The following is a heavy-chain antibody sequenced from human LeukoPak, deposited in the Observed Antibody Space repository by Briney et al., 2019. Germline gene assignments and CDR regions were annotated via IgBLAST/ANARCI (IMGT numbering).Heavy chain of an antibody. CDR2: ISSSSSYM. J-gene: IGHJ6*02. Sequence: PGGSLRLSCAASGFTFSSYTMNWVRQAPGKGLERVSSISSSSSYMYYADSVKGRLTISRDNAKNSLYLQMNSLRAEDTAVYYCARDPTPRYCSGGSCYTHYGMDVWGQGTTVTVSS. CDR3: ARDPTPRYCSGGSCYTHYGMDV. CDR1: GFTFSSYT. D-gene: IGHD2-15*01. V-gene: IGHV3-21*01.